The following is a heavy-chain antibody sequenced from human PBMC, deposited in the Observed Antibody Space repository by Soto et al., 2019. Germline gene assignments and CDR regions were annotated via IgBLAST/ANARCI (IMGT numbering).Heavy chain of an antibody. V-gene: IGHV4-39*01. CDR3: ARRTVAGALDI. J-gene: IGHJ3*02. CDR1: GGSISINIYY. CDR2: IHYSGYT. Sequence: QLQLQESGPGLVKPSETLSLTCTVSGGSISINIYYWGWIRQPPGKGLEWIGSIHYSGYTYYNPSLKSRVTISVDTAKNQFSLNLSSVTAADTAVYYCARRTVAGALDIWGQGTMVTVSS. D-gene: IGHD4-4*01.